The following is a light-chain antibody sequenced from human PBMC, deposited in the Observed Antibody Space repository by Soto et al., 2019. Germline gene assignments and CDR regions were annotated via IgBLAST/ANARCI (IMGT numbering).Light chain of an antibody. V-gene: IGLV2-8*01. CDR2: EVS. J-gene: IGLJ1*01. CDR1: SSDVGGSNY. Sequence: QSALTQPPSASGSPGQSVTISCTGTSSDVGGSNYVSWYQQHPGKAPKVMIYEVSQRPSGVPDRFSGSKSDNTASLTVSGLQAEDEADYYCSSYAGSNNYVFGTGTKLTVL. CDR3: SSYAGSNNYV.